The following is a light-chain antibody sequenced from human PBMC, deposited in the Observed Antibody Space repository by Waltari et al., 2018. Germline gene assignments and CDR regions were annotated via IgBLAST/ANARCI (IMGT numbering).Light chain of an antibody. CDR2: DVT. CDR3: SSYYHSYTGTVTWV. V-gene: IGLV2-14*03. J-gene: IGLJ3*02. Sequence: QAALTQPASVSGSPGQSITISCTGTSRDVGAYDYVSWYQQHPGKAPTLLISDVTNRPSGVFVRFSGSKSGNTASLTISGLQAEDEADYYCSSYYHSYTGTVTWVFGGGTKLTVL. CDR1: SRDVGAYDY.